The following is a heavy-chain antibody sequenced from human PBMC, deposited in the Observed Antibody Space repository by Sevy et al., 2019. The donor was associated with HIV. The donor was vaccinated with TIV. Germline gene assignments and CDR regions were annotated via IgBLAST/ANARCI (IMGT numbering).Heavy chain of an antibody. Sequence: GESLKISGKGSGYSFTSYWIGWVRQMPGKGLEWMGIIYPGDSDTRYSPSFQGQVTISADKSISTAFLQWSSLKASDTAMYYCARQRQRWLQLRGGGVEALHIWGQGTMVTVSS. CDR3: ARQRQRWLQLRGGGVEALHI. CDR2: IYPGDSDT. V-gene: IGHV5-51*01. D-gene: IGHD5-12*01. CDR1: GYSFTSYW. J-gene: IGHJ3*02.